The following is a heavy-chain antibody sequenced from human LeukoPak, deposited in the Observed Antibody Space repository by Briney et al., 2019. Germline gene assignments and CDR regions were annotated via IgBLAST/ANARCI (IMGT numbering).Heavy chain of an antibody. Sequence: GGSLRLSCAASGFIVSRNYMGWVRQAPGKGLEWVSAFSSKYETYYADSVKGRFTISRDNSENTLYLQMNALRAEDTALYYCYGIHLGDSFDIWGRGTMVIVSS. J-gene: IGHJ3*02. CDR2: FSSKYET. V-gene: IGHV3-53*01. CDR3: YGIHLGDSFDI. CDR1: GFIVSRNY. D-gene: IGHD3-16*01.